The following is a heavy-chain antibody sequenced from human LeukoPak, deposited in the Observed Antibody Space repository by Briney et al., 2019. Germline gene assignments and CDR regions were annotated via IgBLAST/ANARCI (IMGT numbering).Heavy chain of an antibody. CDR3: AREGSAMVSFDY. CDR2: ITYDGAFDGGKT. J-gene: IGHJ4*02. D-gene: IGHD5-18*01. Sequence: GGSLRLSCEASGLSLSNYPMHWVRQAPGKGLEWITLITYDGAFDGGKTYYADSVKGRFTVSRDKSKNTLFLQMNSLRAEDTAVYYCAREGSAMVSFDYWGQGTLVTVSS. CDR1: GLSLSNYP. V-gene: IGHV3-30*01.